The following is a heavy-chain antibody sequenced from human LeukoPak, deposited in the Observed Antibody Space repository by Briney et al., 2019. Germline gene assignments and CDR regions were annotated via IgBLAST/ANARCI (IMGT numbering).Heavy chain of an antibody. CDR1: GGSISSYY. D-gene: IGHD4-17*01. V-gene: IGHV4-59*01. Sequence: PSETLSLTCTVSGGSISSYYWSWIRQPPGKGLEWIGYIYYSGSTNYNPSLKSRVTISVDTSKNQFSLKLSSVTAADTAVYYCAGDGGYGDYVGYYYGMDVWGQGTTVTVSS. J-gene: IGHJ6*02. CDR3: AGDGGYGDYVGYYYGMDV. CDR2: IYYSGST.